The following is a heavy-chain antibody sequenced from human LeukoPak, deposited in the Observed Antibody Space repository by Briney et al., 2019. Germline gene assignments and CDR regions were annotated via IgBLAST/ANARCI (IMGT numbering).Heavy chain of an antibody. D-gene: IGHD6-19*01. V-gene: IGHV4-34*01. J-gene: IGHJ4*02. CDR2: INHSGST. CDR1: GGSSSGYY. CDR3: ARGRLWLEYYYFDY. Sequence: PSETLSLTCAVYGGSSSGYYWSWIRQPPGKGLEWIGEINHSGSTNYNPSLKSRVTISVDTSKNQFSLKLSSVTAADTAVYYCARGRLWLEYYYFDYWGQGTLVTVSS.